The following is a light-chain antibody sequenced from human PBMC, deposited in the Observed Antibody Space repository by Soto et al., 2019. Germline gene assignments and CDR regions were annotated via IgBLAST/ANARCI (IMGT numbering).Light chain of an antibody. J-gene: IGKJ1*01. CDR1: QSISAW. Sequence: DIQMTQSPSTLSASVGDSVSINCRASQSISAWLAWYQQKPGKAPKLLIYDASSLESGVPSRFSGSGSGTEFTLTVSSLQPDDFATYYCHQYHNFPRTFGQGTKVDI. CDR2: DAS. V-gene: IGKV1-5*01. CDR3: HQYHNFPRT.